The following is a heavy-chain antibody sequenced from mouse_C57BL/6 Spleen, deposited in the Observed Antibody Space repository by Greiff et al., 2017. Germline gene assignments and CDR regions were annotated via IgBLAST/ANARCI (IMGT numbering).Heavy chain of an antibody. V-gene: IGHV5-17*01. CDR3: ARLTGNAMDY. CDR2: ISSGSSTI. D-gene: IGHD4-1*01. CDR1: GFTFSDYG. Sequence: EVTLVESGGGLVKPGGSLKLSCAASGFTFSDYGMHLVRHAPETGLGWVAYISSGSSTIYYADTVKGRFTIYRDNAKNTLFLQMTSLRSEDTAMYYCARLTGNAMDYWGQGTSVTVSS. J-gene: IGHJ4*01.